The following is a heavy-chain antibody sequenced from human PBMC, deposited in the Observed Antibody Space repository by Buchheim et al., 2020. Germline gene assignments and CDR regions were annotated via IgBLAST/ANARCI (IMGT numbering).Heavy chain of an antibody. CDR1: GYRFTGYW. D-gene: IGHD3-22*01. V-gene: IGHV5-51*01. CDR3: ARYLDGSGSCPD. J-gene: IGHJ4*02. CDR2: IYPGDSDT. Sequence: EVQLVQSGAEVKKPGESLKISCKGSGYRFTGYWIGWVRQMPGKGLEWMGIIYPGDSDTRYSPSCQGQVTFSAVNSNSTASLQWSSLKASDTAMYYCARYLDGSGSCPDWGQGTL.